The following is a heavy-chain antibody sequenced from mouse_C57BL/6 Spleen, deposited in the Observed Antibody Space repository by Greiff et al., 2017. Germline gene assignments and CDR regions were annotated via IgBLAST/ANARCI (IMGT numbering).Heavy chain of an antibody. Sequence: QVQLKQSGAELAKPGASVKLSCKASGYTFTSYWMHWVKQRPGQGLEWIGYINPSSGYTKYNQKFKDKATLTADKSSSTAYMQLSSLTYEDSAVYDCARIYDSYYGEFAYWGQGTLVTVSA. CDR3: ARIYDSYYGEFAY. J-gene: IGHJ3*01. D-gene: IGHD2-3*01. CDR2: INPSSGYT. CDR1: GYTFTSYW. V-gene: IGHV1-7*01.